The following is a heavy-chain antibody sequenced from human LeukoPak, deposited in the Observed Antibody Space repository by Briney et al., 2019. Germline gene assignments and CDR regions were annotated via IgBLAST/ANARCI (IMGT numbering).Heavy chain of an antibody. V-gene: IGHV6-1*01. CDR3: AREREAGSKYDAFDI. CDR1: GDSVSSNSAA. J-gene: IGHJ3*02. CDR2: AYYRSKWYN. D-gene: IGHD1-14*01. Sequence: KPSQILSLTCAISGDSVSSNSAAWNWIRQSPSRGLEWVGRAYYRSKWYNDYAVSVESRIAINPDTSKNQFSLQLNSVTPEDTAVYYCAREREAGSKYDAFDIWGQGTMVTVSS.